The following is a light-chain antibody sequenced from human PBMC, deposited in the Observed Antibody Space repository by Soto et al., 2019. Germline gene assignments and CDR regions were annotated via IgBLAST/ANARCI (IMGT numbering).Light chain of an antibody. Sequence: DIVMTQSPATLSVSPGERSTLSCRSSQSVGSNLAWYQQKPGQAPRLLIYGASTRATGIPARFSGSGFGTEFTLTISSLQSEDLAVYYCQQYNNWPMWTFGQGTKVDI. J-gene: IGKJ1*01. V-gene: IGKV3-15*01. CDR1: QSVGSN. CDR3: QQYNNWPMWT. CDR2: GAS.